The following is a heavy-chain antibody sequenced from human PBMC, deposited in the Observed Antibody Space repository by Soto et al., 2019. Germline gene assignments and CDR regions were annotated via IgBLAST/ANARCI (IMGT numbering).Heavy chain of an antibody. CDR1: GGSMNSYY. J-gene: IGHJ5*02. Sequence: PSETLSLTCTFSGGSMNSYYWIWIRQPPGKGLEWIGYIHYSGSTNYNPSLKSRVTISVDTSKNQFSLKLSSVTAADTAVYYCARGKRVCSGGSCYSWFDPWGQGTLVTVSS. CDR3: ARGKRVCSGGSCYSWFDP. V-gene: IGHV4-59*01. D-gene: IGHD2-15*01. CDR2: IHYSGST.